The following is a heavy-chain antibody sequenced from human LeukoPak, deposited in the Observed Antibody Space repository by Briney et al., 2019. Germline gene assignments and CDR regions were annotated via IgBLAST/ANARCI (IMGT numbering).Heavy chain of an antibody. CDR1: GFTFDAYS. Sequence: PGGSLTLSCPASGFTFDAYSMHWVRHAPGKGLEWVACITLNSGSIDYADSVKGRFTISRANAKNSLSLHMDSLKVEDTAFYYSAKVNTRDYYGSGSYCFPGDAYDMWVRGTMVTVSS. J-gene: IGHJ3*02. CDR2: ITLNSGSI. D-gene: IGHD3-10*01. V-gene: IGHV3-9*01. CDR3: AKVNTRDYYGSGSYCFPGDAYDM.